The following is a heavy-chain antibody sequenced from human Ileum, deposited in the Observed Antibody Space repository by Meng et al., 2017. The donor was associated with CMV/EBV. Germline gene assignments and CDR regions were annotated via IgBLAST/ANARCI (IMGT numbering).Heavy chain of an antibody. CDR3: ARDRRHYGDSSGYGSLDY. D-gene: IGHD3-22*01. Sequence: GESLKISCAASGFTFSSYNMNWVRQAPGKGLEWVSCVTGSSRYTYYADSVKGRFTISRDNAENSLYLQMDSLRAEDTAVYYCARDRRHYGDSSGYGSLDYWGQGTLVTVSS. CDR1: GFTFSSYN. CDR2: VTGSSRYT. V-gene: IGHV3-21*01. J-gene: IGHJ4*02.